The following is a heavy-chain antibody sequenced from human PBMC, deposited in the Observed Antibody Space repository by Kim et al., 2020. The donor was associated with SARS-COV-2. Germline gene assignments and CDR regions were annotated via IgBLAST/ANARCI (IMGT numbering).Heavy chain of an antibody. Sequence: SETLSLTCTVSGGSISSGGYYWSWIRQHPGKGLEWIGYIYYSGSTYYNPSLKSRVTISVDTSKNQFSLKLSSVTAADTAVYYCARGVTYTSFRDWFDPWGQGTLVTVSS. V-gene: IGHV4-31*03. D-gene: IGHD3-16*01. J-gene: IGHJ5*02. CDR2: IYYSGST. CDR1: GGSISSGGYY. CDR3: ARGVTYTSFRDWFDP.